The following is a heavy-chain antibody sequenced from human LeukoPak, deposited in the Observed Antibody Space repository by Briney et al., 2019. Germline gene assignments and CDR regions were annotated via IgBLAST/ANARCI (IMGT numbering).Heavy chain of an antibody. CDR2: INPNSGGT. CDR3: AIDKESGYYTNWFDP. CDR1: GYTFTGYY. D-gene: IGHD3-22*01. Sequence: ASVKVSCKASGYTFTGYYMHWVRQAPGQGLEWMGRINPNSGGTNYAQKFQGRVTMTRDTSISTAYMELSRLRSDDTAVYYCAIDKESGYYTNWFDPWGQGTLVTVSS. V-gene: IGHV1-2*06. J-gene: IGHJ5*02.